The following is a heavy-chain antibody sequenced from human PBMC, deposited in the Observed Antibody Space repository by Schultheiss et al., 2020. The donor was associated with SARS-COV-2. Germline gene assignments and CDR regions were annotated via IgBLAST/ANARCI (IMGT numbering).Heavy chain of an antibody. CDR2: IWYDGSNK. CDR1: GFTFSSYG. CDR3: AKDRDIVVVPAAPFDY. V-gene: IGHV3-33*06. J-gene: IGHJ4*02. Sequence: GGSLRLSCAASGFTFSSYGMHWVRQAPGKGLEWVAVIWYDGSNKYYADSVKGRFTISRDNSKNTLYLQMNSLRAEDTAVYYCAKDRDIVVVPAAPFDYWGQGTLVTVSS. D-gene: IGHD2-2*01.